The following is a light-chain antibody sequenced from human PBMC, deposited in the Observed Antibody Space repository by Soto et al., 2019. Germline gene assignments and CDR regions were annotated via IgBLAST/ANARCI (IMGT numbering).Light chain of an antibody. Sequence: QTMVTQEPSFSVSPGRTVTLTYGLSSGSVSTTYYPSWYQQTPGQAPRTLIYSTNTRSSGVPDRFSGSILGNKAALTITGAQADDESDYFCALYLGGGSWVFGGGTKLTVL. CDR1: SGSVSTTYY. V-gene: IGLV8-61*01. J-gene: IGLJ3*02. CDR3: ALYLGGGSWV. CDR2: STN.